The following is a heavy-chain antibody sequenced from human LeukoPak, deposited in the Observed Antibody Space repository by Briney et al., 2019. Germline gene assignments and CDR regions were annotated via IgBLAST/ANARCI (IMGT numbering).Heavy chain of an antibody. J-gene: IGHJ4*02. V-gene: IGHV4-31*03. CDR2: IYDSGTT. D-gene: IGHD1-1*01. CDR3: ARHEDRNWYFDH. CDR1: GDSISNGGYY. Sequence: PSETLSLTCTVSGDSISNGGYYWSWIRQHPGKGLEWIGYIYDSGTTYYNPALKSRVTISVDTSKNQFSLKLSSVTAPDTAVYYCARHEDRNWYFDHWGQGTLATVSS.